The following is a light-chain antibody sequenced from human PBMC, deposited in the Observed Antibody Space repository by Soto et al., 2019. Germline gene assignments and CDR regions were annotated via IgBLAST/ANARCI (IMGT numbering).Light chain of an antibody. J-gene: IGKJ5*01. CDR3: QQAYSFPIT. CDR2: DVS. Sequence: DIQMTQSPYTLSAFVGYRGTITRRASQSIISWLAWYQQKPGKAPNLLIYDVSRLQSGVPARFSGSGSGTDFTLSINSLQPEDFATYYCQQAYSFPITFGQGTRLEIK. V-gene: IGKV1-12*01. CDR1: QSIISW.